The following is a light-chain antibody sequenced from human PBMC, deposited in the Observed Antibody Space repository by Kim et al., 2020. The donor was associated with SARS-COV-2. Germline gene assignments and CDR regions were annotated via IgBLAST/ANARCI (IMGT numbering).Light chain of an antibody. CDR1: QTITTN. J-gene: IGKJ3*01. Sequence: LSPGESAPLSCRASQTITTNLAWYQQKPGQAPRLLIYDASKRATGIPARFSGSGSGTDFTLTISSLEPEDFAVYYCQQRSNWPLAFGPGTKVDIK. CDR3: QQRSNWPLA. V-gene: IGKV3-11*01. CDR2: DAS.